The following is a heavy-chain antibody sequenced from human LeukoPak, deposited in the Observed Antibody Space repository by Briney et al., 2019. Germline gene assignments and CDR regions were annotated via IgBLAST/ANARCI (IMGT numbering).Heavy chain of an antibody. D-gene: IGHD2-8*01. V-gene: IGHV3-7*01. CDR1: GFTFSSYW. J-gene: IGHJ3*02. CDR3: ARDNAYCTNGVCPDAFDI. Sequence: SGGSLRLSCAASGFTFSSYWMSWVRQAPGKGLEWVANIKQDGSEKYYVDSVKGRFTISRDNAKNSLYLQMNSLRAEDTAVYYCARDNAYCTNGVCPDAFDIWGQGTMVTVSS. CDR2: IKQDGSEK.